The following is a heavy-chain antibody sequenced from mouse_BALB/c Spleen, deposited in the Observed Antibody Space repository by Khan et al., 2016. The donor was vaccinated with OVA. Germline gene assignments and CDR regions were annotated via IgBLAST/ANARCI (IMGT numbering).Heavy chain of an antibody. V-gene: IGHV5-9-4*01. D-gene: IGHD1-1*01. CDR1: GFTFSGYA. CDR2: ISKTGSNT. CDR3: ARDRYYGSSPDWFAY. J-gene: IGHJ3*01. Sequence: EVELVESGGGLVKPGGSLKLSCAASGFTFSGYAMSWVRQTPEKRLEWVAEISKTGSNTYYPDTVTGRFTISRGNAKNTLYLEMSSLRSEDTAMYYGARDRYYGSSPDWFAYWGQGTLVTVSA.